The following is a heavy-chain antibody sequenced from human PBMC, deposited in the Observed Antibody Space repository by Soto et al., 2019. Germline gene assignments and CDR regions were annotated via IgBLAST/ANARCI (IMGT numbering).Heavy chain of an antibody. V-gene: IGHV3-30-3*01. CDR1: GFTFRNYA. J-gene: IGHJ6*02. CDR2: ISYDGDNK. CDR3: GRTWGQLSTYYDGMDT. Sequence: QVQLVESGGGVVQPGRSLTLSCAASGFTFRNYAMHWVRQAPGKGLEWVATISYDGDNKYYTDSVNGPFTISRDTSKNTLYLQMNSLRPEDTAGYYCGRTWGQLSTYYDGMDTWGQGTTVTVSS. D-gene: IGHD3-16*01.